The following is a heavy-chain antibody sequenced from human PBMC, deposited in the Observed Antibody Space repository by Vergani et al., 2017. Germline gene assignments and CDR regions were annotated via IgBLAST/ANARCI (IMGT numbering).Heavy chain of an antibody. Sequence: EVQLVESGGGLVKPGGSLRLSCVASGFTFSHYSMNWVRQAPGKGLEWVSTLSASDRRTHYADSVKGRFTISRDNSKNTLFLHMNSLRPEDTAVYYCAKVGRSAVAGTFGAFDIWGQGAMVTVSS. J-gene: IGHJ3*02. CDR1: GFTFSHYS. CDR3: AKVGRSAVAGTFGAFDI. V-gene: IGHV3-21*04. CDR2: LSASDRRT. D-gene: IGHD6-19*01.